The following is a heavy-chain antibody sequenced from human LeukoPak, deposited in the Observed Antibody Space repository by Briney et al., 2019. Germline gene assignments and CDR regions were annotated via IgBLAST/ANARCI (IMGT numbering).Heavy chain of an antibody. J-gene: IGHJ3*02. V-gene: IGHV3-48*03. CDR1: GFTFISYE. D-gene: IGHD2-15*01. Sequence: GGSLRLSCAASGFTFISYEMNWVRQAPGKGLEWVSYISSSGSTIYYADSVKGRFTISRDNAKNSLYLQMNSLRAEDTAVYYCARLGYCSGGSCYSEMAFDIWGQGTMVTVSS. CDR3: ARLGYCSGGSCYSEMAFDI. CDR2: ISSSGSTI.